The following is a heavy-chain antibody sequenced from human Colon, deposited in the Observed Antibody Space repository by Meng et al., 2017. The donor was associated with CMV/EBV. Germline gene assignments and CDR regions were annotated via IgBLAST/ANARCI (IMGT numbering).Heavy chain of an antibody. Sequence: LSGAPSAFTFSNNWMNWVRQGLGKGLEWVGRIKIKTDGGTTDYAAPVKGRFTISRDDSKNTLYLQMNSLKTEDTAVYYCTTDWSGIDYWGQGTLVTVSS. J-gene: IGHJ4*02. D-gene: IGHD3-10*01. CDR3: TTDWSGIDY. V-gene: IGHV3-15*07. CDR1: AFTFSNNW. CDR2: IKIKTDGGTT.